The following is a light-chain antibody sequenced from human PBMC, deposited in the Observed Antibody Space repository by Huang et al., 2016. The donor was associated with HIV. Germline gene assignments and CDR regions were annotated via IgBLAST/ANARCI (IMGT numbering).Light chain of an antibody. J-gene: IGKJ2*01. CDR1: QSVSSY. Sequence: EIVLTQSPATLSLSPGERATLSCRASQSVSSYLACYQQKPGQAPRRLIYETSNRATGIPARFSGSGSGTDFTLTISSLEPEDFAVYYCQQRSNWPPMYTFGQGTKLEIK. CDR2: ETS. V-gene: IGKV3-11*01. CDR3: QQRSNWPPMYT.